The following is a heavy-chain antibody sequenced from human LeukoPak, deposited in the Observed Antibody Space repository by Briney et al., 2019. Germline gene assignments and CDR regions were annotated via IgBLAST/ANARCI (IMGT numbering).Heavy chain of an antibody. Sequence: GGSLRLSCAASGFTFSSFCMSWVRQAPGKGLEWVANIKQDGSEKYYVDSVKGRFTISRDNAKNSLYLQMNSLRAEDTAVYYCARDRRAAAWYQHYYYYMDVWGKGTTVTVSS. CDR3: ARDRRAAAWYQHYYYYMDV. V-gene: IGHV3-7*01. J-gene: IGHJ6*03. D-gene: IGHD2-15*01. CDR2: IKQDGSEK. CDR1: GFTFSSFC.